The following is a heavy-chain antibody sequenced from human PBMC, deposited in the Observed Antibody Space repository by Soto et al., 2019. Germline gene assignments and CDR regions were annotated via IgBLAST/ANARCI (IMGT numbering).Heavy chain of an antibody. D-gene: IGHD2-15*01. CDR3: APLSVSLSGPYGIHV. V-gene: IGHV4-39*01. J-gene: IGHJ6*02. CDR2: MFYSGLT. CDR1: GYSVTSSDYY. Sequence: SETLSLTCSVSGYSVTSSDYYWAWIRQPPGKGLEWIGSMFYSGLTYYNPSLKSRVTLPVDTSKNQFSVRLNSVTAADTAVYYCAPLSVSLSGPYGIHVWGQGTTVAVSS.